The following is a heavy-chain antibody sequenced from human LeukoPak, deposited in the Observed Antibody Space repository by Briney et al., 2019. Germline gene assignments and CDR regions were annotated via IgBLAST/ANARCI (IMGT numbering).Heavy chain of an antibody. CDR3: ARGKDY. Sequence: PSETLSLTCAVYGGSFSGYCWSWIRQPPGKGLEWIGEINHSGSTNYNPSLKSRVTISVDTSKNQFSLKLSSVTAADTAVYYCARGKDYWGQGTLVTASS. CDR1: GGSFSGYC. J-gene: IGHJ4*02. CDR2: INHSGST. V-gene: IGHV4-34*01.